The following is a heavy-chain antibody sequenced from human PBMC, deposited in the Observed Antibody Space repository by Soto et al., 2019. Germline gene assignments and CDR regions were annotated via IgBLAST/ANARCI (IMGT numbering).Heavy chain of an antibody. CDR2: ISSSSRYI. J-gene: IGHJ3*02. D-gene: IGHD3-22*01. Sequence: PGGSLRLSCAASGFTFSSYSMNWVRQPPGKRLEWVSSISSSSRYIYYANSVKGRFTISRDNAKNSLYLQMSSLRAEDAAVYYFARDLGYYDSSGRRSAFDIWGQGPMVPVS. CDR3: ARDLGYYDSSGRRSAFDI. V-gene: IGHV3-21*01. CDR1: GFTFSSYS.